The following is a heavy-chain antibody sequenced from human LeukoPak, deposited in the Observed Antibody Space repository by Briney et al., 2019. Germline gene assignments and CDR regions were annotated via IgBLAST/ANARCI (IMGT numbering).Heavy chain of an antibody. D-gene: IGHD5-18*01. CDR1: DGSISSGGYY. CDR3: ARDVHYSYGSTYFDY. Sequence: SETLSLTCTVSDGSISSGGYYWSWIRQHPGKGLEWIGYIYYSGSTYYNPSLKSRVTISVDTSKNQFSLKLSSVTAADTAVYYCARDVHYSYGSTYFDYWGQGTLVTVSS. CDR2: IYYSGST. J-gene: IGHJ4*02. V-gene: IGHV4-31*03.